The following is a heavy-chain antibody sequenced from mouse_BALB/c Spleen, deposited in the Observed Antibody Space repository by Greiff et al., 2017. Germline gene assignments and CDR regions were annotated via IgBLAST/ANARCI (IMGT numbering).Heavy chain of an antibody. Sequence: EVQGVESGGGLVKPGGSLKLSCAASGFTFSSYAMSWVRQTPEKRLEWVASISSGGSTYYPDSVKGRFTISRDNARNILYLQMSSLRSEDTAMYYCARDDYPFAYWGQGTLVTVSA. CDR2: ISSGGST. V-gene: IGHV5-6-5*01. J-gene: IGHJ3*01. D-gene: IGHD2-4*01. CDR1: GFTFSSYA. CDR3: ARDDYPFAY.